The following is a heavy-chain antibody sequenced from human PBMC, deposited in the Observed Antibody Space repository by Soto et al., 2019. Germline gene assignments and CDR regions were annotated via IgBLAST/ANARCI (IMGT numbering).Heavy chain of an antibody. CDR1: GGTFNTYA. V-gene: IGHV1-69*19. D-gene: IGHD3-10*01. CDR3: AREVQVHTPAFVY. Sequence: QVQLVQSGAEMQKPGSSVKVSCQSSGGTFNTYAMNWVRQDPGQGPEWMGDISPMFGAANYAPKFQGRVTITADESTGTSYMLLSSLTSEDTALYFCAREVQVHTPAFVYWGQGTLVTVSS. J-gene: IGHJ4*02. CDR2: ISPMFGAA.